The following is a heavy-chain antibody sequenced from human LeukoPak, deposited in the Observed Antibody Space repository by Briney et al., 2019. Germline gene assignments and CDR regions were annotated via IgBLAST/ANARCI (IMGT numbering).Heavy chain of an antibody. D-gene: IGHD3-22*01. CDR3: AKEGDDYYDSSGYYGG. CDR1: EFTFSSYG. CDR2: ISGSGGST. J-gene: IGHJ4*02. Sequence: PGGSLRLSCAASEFTFSSYGMSWVRQAPGKGLEWVSAISGSGGSTYYADSVKGRFTISRDNSKNTLYLQMNSLRAEDTAVYYCAKEGDDYYDSSGYYGGWGQGTLVTVSS. V-gene: IGHV3-23*01.